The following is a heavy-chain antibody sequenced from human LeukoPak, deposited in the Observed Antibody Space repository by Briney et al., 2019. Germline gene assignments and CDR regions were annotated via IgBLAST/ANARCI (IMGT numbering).Heavy chain of an antibody. Sequence: PGGSLRLSCAASGFTFSSYAMSWVRQAPGKGLEWVSAISGSGGSTYYADSVKGRFTISRDNSKNTLYLQMNSLRAEDTAVYYCAKVGSSWYQPGKHLDYWGQGTLVTVSS. V-gene: IGHV3-23*01. CDR2: ISGSGGST. J-gene: IGHJ4*02. CDR1: GFTFSSYA. CDR3: AKVGSSWYQPGKHLDY. D-gene: IGHD6-13*01.